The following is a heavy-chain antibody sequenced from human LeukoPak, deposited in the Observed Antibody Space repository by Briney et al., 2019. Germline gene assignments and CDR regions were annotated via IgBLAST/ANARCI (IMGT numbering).Heavy chain of an antibody. V-gene: IGHV4-61*09. CDR2: LYTSGSM. CDR3: ARVPSDDDFWSGYLPYFDY. Sequence: SETLSLTCTVSGGSISSGSYDWYWIRQPAGKGLEWIGHLYTSGSMSYNPSLKSRVTISVDTSKNQFSLKLSSVTAADTAVYYCARVPSDDDFWSGYLPYFDYWGQGNLVTVSS. J-gene: IGHJ4*02. CDR1: GGSISSGSYD. D-gene: IGHD3-3*01.